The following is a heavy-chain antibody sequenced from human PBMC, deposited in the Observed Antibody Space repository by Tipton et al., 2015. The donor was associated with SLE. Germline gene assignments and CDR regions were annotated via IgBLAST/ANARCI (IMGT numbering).Heavy chain of an antibody. D-gene: IGHD1-26*01. CDR1: GFTFSSYG. CDR3: ARGEGGSWDYYYMDV. CDR2: IRYDGGNK. Sequence: SLRLSCAASGFTFSSYGMHWVRQAPGKGLEWVAFIRYDGGNKYYADSVKGRFTISRDNSKNTLYLQMNSLRAEDTAVYYCARGEGGSWDYYYMDVWVKGTTVTVSS. V-gene: IGHV3-30*02. J-gene: IGHJ6*03.